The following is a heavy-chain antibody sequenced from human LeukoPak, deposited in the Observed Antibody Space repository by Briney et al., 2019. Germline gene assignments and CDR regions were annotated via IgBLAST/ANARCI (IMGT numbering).Heavy chain of an antibody. D-gene: IGHD2-15*01. Sequence: ASVKVSCKASGYTFTGYYMHWVRQAPGQGLEWMGWINPNSGGTNYAQKFQGRVTMTRDTSISTAYMELSRLRSDDTAVYYCAREGDCSGGSCYFDYWGQGTLVTVSS. CDR3: AREGDCSGGSCYFDY. CDR1: GYTFTGYY. J-gene: IGHJ4*02. CDR2: INPNSGGT. V-gene: IGHV1-2*02.